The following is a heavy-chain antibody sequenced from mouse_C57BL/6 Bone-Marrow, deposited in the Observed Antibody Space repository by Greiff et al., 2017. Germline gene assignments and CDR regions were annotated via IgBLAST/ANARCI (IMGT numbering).Heavy chain of an antibody. V-gene: IGHV1-9*01. Sequence: VKLVESGAELMKPGASVKLSCKATGYTFTGYWIEWVEQRPGHGLEWIGEILPGSGSTNYNEKFKGKATFTADTSSNPAYMQLSSLTTEDSAIYYCAKSYGNYDYYAMDYGGQGTSVTVSS. J-gene: IGHJ4*01. CDR1: GYTFTGYW. CDR2: ILPGSGST. CDR3: AKSYGNYDYYAMDY. D-gene: IGHD2-1*01.